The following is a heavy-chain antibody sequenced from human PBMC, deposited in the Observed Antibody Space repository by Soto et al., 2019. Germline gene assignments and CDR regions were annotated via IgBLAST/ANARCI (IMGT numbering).Heavy chain of an antibody. D-gene: IGHD5-18*01. V-gene: IGHV1-3*05. Sequence: QVHFVQSGAEEKKPGASVKVSCKASGYTFTDSAIHWVRQAPGQRLEWMGWINAGNGDTKYSQKFQGRVTITRDTPANTAYMELSSLTSEDTAVYYCVRDRGYTYGYWGWFDPWGQGTLVTVSS. CDR1: GYTFTDSA. CDR2: INAGNGDT. CDR3: VRDRGYTYGYWGWFDP. J-gene: IGHJ5*02.